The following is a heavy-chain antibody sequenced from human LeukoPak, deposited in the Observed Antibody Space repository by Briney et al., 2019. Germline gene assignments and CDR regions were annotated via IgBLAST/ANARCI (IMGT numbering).Heavy chain of an antibody. D-gene: IGHD5-18*01. CDR1: GFTVSSNY. CDR2: IYDSGTT. CDR3: ARDRGGYSYGVPSYYFDY. V-gene: IGHV3-53*01. J-gene: IGHJ4*02. Sequence: GGSLRLSCATSGFTVSSNYMSWVRQAPGKGLEWVSVIYDSGTTYYADSVKGRFLIFRDTSKNTVDLQMNSLRVEDTAVYYCARDRGGYSYGVPSYYFDYWGQGTLVTVSS.